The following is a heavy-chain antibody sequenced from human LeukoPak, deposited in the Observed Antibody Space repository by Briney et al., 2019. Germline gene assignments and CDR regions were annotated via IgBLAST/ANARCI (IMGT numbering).Heavy chain of an antibody. Sequence: PGGSLRLSCAASGFTFSSYGMHWVRQAPGKGLEWVAVIWYDGSNKYYADSVKGRFTISRDNSKNTLYLQMNSLRAEDTAVYYCAKDRKRCSSTSCYTTYYFDYWGQGTLVTVSS. CDR2: IWYDGSNK. J-gene: IGHJ4*02. CDR3: AKDRKRCSSTSCYTTYYFDY. V-gene: IGHV3-33*06. CDR1: GFTFSSYG. D-gene: IGHD2-2*02.